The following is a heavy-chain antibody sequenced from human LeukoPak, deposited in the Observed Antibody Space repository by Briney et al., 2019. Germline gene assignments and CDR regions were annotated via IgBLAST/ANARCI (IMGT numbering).Heavy chain of an antibody. Sequence: PSETLSLTCTVSGGSISSSSYYWGWIRQPPGKGLEWIGSIYYSGSTYYNPSLKSRVTISVDTSKNQFSPKLSSVTAADTAVYYCARRGGYSYAFDPWGQGTLVTVSS. CDR2: IYYSGST. CDR3: ARRGGYSYAFDP. J-gene: IGHJ5*02. V-gene: IGHV4-39*01. D-gene: IGHD5-18*01. CDR1: GGSISSSSYY.